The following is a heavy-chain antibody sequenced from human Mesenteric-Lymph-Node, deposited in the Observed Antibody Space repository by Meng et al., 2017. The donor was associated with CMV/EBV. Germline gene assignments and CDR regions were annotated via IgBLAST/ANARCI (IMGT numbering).Heavy chain of an antibody. V-gene: IGHV3-11*01. Sequence: GESLKISCAASGFTFSDYYMSWIRQAPGKGLEWVSYISSSGSTIYYADSVKGRFTISRDNAKNSVYLQMNSLRAEGTAVYYCARGGQLRFLEWLMERFNWFDPWGQGTLVTVSS. D-gene: IGHD3-3*01. J-gene: IGHJ5*02. CDR2: ISSSGSTI. CDR3: ARGGQLRFLEWLMERFNWFDP. CDR1: GFTFSDYY.